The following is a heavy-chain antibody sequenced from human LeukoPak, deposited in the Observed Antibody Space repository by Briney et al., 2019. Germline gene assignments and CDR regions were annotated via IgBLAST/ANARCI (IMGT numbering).Heavy chain of an antibody. CDR1: GFTFGTYA. V-gene: IGHV3-48*02. CDR2: ISSSSSTI. CDR3: ARDAGSGYFDY. D-gene: IGHD6-19*01. Sequence: GGSLRLACAASGFTFGTYAMNWVRQAPGRGLEWVSYISSSSSTIYFPDSVKGRFTISRDNAKNSLYLQMNGLRDEDTAVYYCARDAGSGYFDYWGQGTLVTVSS. J-gene: IGHJ4*02.